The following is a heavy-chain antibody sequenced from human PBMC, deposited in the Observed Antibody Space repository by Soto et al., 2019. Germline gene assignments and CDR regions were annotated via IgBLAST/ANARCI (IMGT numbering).Heavy chain of an antibody. CDR1: GGSISSGGYY. Sequence: SETLSLTCTVSGGSISSGGYYWSWIRQHPGKGLEWIGYIYYSGSTYYNPSLKSRVTISVDTSKNQFSLKLSSVTAADTAVYYCASTYYDFWSGYTPLNYYYGMDVWGQGTTVTVSS. CDR3: ASTYYDFWSGYTPLNYYYGMDV. V-gene: IGHV4-31*03. J-gene: IGHJ6*02. D-gene: IGHD3-3*01. CDR2: IYYSGST.